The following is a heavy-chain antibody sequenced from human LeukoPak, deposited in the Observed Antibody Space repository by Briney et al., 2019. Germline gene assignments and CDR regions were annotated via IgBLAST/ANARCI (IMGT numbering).Heavy chain of an antibody. J-gene: IGHJ3*02. V-gene: IGHV1-18*01. Sequence: VASVKVSCKSSGYSFTSYGISLVRQAPGPGLEWMGWISAYNGNTNYAQKLQGRVTMTTDTSTSTAYMELRSLRSDDTAVYYCARDYSNYFHAFAIWGQGTMVTVSS. CDR3: ARDYSNYFHAFAI. CDR1: GYSFTSYG. CDR2: ISAYNGNT. D-gene: IGHD4-11*01.